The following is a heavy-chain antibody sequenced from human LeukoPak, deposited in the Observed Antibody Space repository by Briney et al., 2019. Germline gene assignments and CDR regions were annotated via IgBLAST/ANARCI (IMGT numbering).Heavy chain of an antibody. CDR1: GASY. Sequence: SETLSLTCTVSGASYWGWVRQSPEMGLEWIGSIYSTGGTYYNPSLRSRLTISLDTSKRQFSLKMTSMTAADTAVYYCASLRADGGNYPRFDYWGQGALVTVSA. CDR2: IYSTGGT. CDR3: ASLRADGGNYPRFDY. V-gene: IGHV4-39*07. D-gene: IGHD4-23*01. J-gene: IGHJ4*02.